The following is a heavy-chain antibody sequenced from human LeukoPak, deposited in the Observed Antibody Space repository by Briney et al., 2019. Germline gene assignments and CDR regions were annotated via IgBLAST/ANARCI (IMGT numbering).Heavy chain of an antibody. D-gene: IGHD3-22*01. CDR1: YA. CDR3: AKASVYDSSGYYSPLGYYFDY. V-gene: IGHV3-23*01. Sequence: YAMSWXRXAPGKGLEWVSAISGSGGSTYYADSVKGRFTISRDNSKNTLYLQMNSLRAEDTAVYYCAKASVYDSSGYYSPLGYYFDYWGQGTLVTVSS. CDR2: ISGSGGST. J-gene: IGHJ4*02.